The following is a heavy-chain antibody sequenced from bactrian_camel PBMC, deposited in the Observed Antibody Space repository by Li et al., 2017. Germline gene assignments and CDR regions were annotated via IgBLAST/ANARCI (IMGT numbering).Heavy chain of an antibody. D-gene: IGHD4*01. CDR3: AAADYNEYPQCDVASSGYNF. CDR2: FTTRARST. V-gene: IGHV3S63*01. CDR1: GIPWTPYC. Sequence: VQLVESGGGSEQAGGSLRLSCAASGIPWTPYCMGWFRQAPGKEREGIAAFTTRARSTEYADSVKGRFTISQDNAKNTVYLQMNSLKPEDTAMYYCAAADYNEYPQCDVASSGYNFWGQGTQVTVS. J-gene: IGHJ4*01.